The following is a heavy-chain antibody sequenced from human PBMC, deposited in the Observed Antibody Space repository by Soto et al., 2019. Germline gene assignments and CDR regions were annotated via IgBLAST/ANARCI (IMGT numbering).Heavy chain of an antibody. V-gene: IGHV3-30-3*01. J-gene: IGHJ3*02. CDR3: ARDHWNYEGFDAFDI. D-gene: IGHD1-7*01. CDR1: GFTFSSYA. Sequence: GGSLRLSCAASGFTFSSYAMHWVRQAPGKGLEWVAVISYDGSNKYYADSVKGRFTISRDNSKNTLYLQMNSLRAEDTAVYYCARDHWNYEGFDAFDIWGQGTMVTVSS. CDR2: ISYDGSNK.